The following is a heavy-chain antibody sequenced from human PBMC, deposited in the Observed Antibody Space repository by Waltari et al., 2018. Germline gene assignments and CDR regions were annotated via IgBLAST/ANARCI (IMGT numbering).Heavy chain of an antibody. CDR1: GGSFTRYS. J-gene: IGHJ5*02. CDR3: ARYSSSWYKDWFDP. D-gene: IGHD6-13*01. CDR2: INHRGST. Sequence: QVHLQHWGAGLLTPSETLSLTCAVSGGSFTRYSSSWIPQPPGKGLEWIGEINHRGSTNYNPSLKRRVTISVDTSKNQFSLKLSSVTAADTAVYYCARYSSSWYKDWFDPWGQGTLVTVSS. V-gene: IGHV4-34*01.